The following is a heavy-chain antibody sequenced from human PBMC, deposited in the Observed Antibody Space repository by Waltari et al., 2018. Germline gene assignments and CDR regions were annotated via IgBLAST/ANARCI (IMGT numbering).Heavy chain of an antibody. D-gene: IGHD7-27*01. CDR1: GHSISSTYY. J-gene: IGHJ4*02. CDR3: AAYLPDWGRGRDY. V-gene: IGHV4-38-2*01. Sequence: QVQLQESGPGLVKPAETLSLTCAVSGHSISSTYYWGWIRQSPGKGLDWIANIYHNGKTYYNPSLKSRVTISLDTSKNRFSLNLRSVTAADTALYYCAAYLPDWGRGRDYWGQGVLVTVSS. CDR2: IYHNGKT.